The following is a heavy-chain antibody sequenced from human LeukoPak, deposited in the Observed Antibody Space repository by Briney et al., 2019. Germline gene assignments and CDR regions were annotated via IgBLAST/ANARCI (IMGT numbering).Heavy chain of an antibody. J-gene: IGHJ4*02. D-gene: IGHD3-22*01. Sequence: GGSLRLSCAASGLTFSSYAMSWVRQAPGKGLEWVSAISGSGGSTYYADSVKGRFTISRDNAKNSLFLQMNSLRAEDTAVYYCARESSGYFYWGQGTLVTVSS. V-gene: IGHV3-23*01. CDR2: ISGSGGST. CDR3: ARESSGYFY. CDR1: GLTFSSYA.